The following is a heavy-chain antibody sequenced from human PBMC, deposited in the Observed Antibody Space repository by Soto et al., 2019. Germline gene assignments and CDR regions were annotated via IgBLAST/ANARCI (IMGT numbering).Heavy chain of an antibody. CDR2: ISSSGSTI. CDR3: ARDAEVSGPYSSSWSPGLPAYYFDY. V-gene: IGHV3-11*01. Sequence: GGSLRLSCAASGFTFSDYYMSWIRQAPGKGLEWVSYISSSGSTIYYADSVKGRFTISRDNAKNSLYLQMNSLRAEDTAVYYCARDAEVSGPYSSSWSPGLPAYYFDYWGQGTLVTVSS. J-gene: IGHJ4*02. D-gene: IGHD6-13*01. CDR1: GFTFSDYY.